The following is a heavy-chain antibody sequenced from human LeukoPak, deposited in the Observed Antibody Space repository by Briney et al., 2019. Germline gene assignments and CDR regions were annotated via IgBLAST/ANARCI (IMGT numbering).Heavy chain of an antibody. D-gene: IGHD6-19*01. J-gene: IGHJ5*02. CDR3: VTRSYTSGWPT. CDR2: INPNSGGA. Sequence: GASVKVSCKASGNTFIGNYIHWVRQARGQGLEWMGWINPNSGGANYAQRFQGRVTMTRDTSVTTAFLDLDRLTSDDTAVYYCVTRSYTSGWPTWGQGTLVTSPQ. V-gene: IGHV1-2*02. CDR1: GNTFIGNY.